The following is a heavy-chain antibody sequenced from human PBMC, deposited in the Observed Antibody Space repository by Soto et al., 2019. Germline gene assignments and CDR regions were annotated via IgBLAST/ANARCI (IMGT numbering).Heavy chain of an antibody. Sequence: EVQLVESGGGLVKPGGSLRLSGAGSGFTFSTDDMNWLRKAPGTGLAWVSTIGGSTSYIDYADSVKGRFTISRDNAKNSQDLQMNSLRAEDTAVYYCARGWRVGAPGKFYYGLDVLGQGTTVTVSS. D-gene: IGHD1-26*01. CDR2: IGGSTSYI. CDR3: ARGWRVGAPGKFYYGLDV. V-gene: IGHV3-21*02. CDR1: GFTFSTDD. J-gene: IGHJ6*02.